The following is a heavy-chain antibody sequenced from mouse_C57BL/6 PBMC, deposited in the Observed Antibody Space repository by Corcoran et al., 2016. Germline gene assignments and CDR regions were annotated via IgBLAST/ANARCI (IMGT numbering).Heavy chain of an antibody. CDR1: GYTFTSYG. D-gene: IGHD1-1*01. Sequence: QVQLQQSGAELARPGASVKLSCKASGYTFTSYGISWVKQRTGQGLEWIGEIYPRSGNTYYNEKFKGKATLTADKSSSTAYMELRSLTSEDSAVYFCARWRITTVDDYWGQGTTLTVSS. CDR2: IYPRSGNT. J-gene: IGHJ2*01. CDR3: ARWRITTVDDY. V-gene: IGHV1-81*01.